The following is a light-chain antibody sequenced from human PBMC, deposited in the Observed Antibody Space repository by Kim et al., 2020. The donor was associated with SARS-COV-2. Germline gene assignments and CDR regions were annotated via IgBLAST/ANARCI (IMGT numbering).Light chain of an antibody. Sequence: GQSITISCIETSRDIGGYDYVSWYKQLPGEAPNLIIYDVHARPSGDSNRFSGSKSGNTASLTISGLQAEDEADYYCGSYTTSSSLVFGGGTKVTVL. CDR3: GSYTTSSSLV. CDR2: DVH. J-gene: IGLJ2*01. V-gene: IGLV2-14*03. CDR1: SRDIGGYDY.